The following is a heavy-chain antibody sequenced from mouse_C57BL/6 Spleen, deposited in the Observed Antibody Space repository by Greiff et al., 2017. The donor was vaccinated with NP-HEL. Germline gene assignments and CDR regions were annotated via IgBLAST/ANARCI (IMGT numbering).Heavy chain of an antibody. CDR3: ARVLRRDYFDY. CDR2: ISSGSSTI. CDR1: GFTFSDYG. J-gene: IGHJ2*01. D-gene: IGHD2-12*01. Sequence: VQLKESGGGLVKPGGSLKLSCAASGFTFSDYGMHWVRQAPEKGLEWVAYISSGSSTIYYADTVKGRFTISRDNAKNTLFLQMTSLRSEDTAMYYCARVLRRDYFDYWGQGTTLTVSS. V-gene: IGHV5-17*01.